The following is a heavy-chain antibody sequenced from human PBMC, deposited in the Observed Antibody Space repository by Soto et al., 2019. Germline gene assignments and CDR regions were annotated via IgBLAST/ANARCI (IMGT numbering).Heavy chain of an antibody. V-gene: IGHV4-39*01. CDR2: VYYNENT. D-gene: IGHD3-10*01. CDR3: ARRERYYGSPGWFDP. Sequence: SETLSLTCTVSGGSISSFAYYWGWIRQPPGKGLEWIGTVYYNENTYYNPSLKSRVTISVDTAKNQFSLNLRSVTAADTAIYFCARRERYYGSPGWFDPWGQGTLVTVSS. CDR1: GGSISSFAYY. J-gene: IGHJ5*02.